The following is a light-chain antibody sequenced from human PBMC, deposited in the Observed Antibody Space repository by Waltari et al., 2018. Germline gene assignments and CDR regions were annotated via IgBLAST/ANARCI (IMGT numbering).Light chain of an antibody. CDR3: QRYDNLPIFA. Sequence: DIQMTQSPSSLSAFVGDRVIMTCQASQDISNYLNWYQQKPGKAPKLLIRDASNLETGVPTRFSGGQSRTDFTLTISSLQPEDVGTYYCQRYDNLPIFAFGPGTKVEIK. CDR1: QDISNY. V-gene: IGKV1-33*01. J-gene: IGKJ3*01. CDR2: DAS.